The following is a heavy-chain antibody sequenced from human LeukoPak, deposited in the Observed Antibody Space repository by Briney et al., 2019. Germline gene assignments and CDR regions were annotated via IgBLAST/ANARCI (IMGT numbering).Heavy chain of an antibody. Sequence: GGSLRLSCAASGFTFSDYYMSWIRQAPGKGLEWVSYISSSGSTIYYPDSVKGRFTISRDNAKNSLYPQMNSLRAEDTAVYYCARGTSGWLVYFDYWGQGTLVTVSS. CDR1: GFTFSDYY. J-gene: IGHJ4*02. V-gene: IGHV3-11*04. D-gene: IGHD6-19*01. CDR2: ISSSGSTI. CDR3: ARGTSGWLVYFDY.